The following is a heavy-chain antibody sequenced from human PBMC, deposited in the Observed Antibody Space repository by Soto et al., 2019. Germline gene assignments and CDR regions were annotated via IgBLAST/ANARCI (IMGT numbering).Heavy chain of an antibody. D-gene: IGHD6-6*01. J-gene: IGHJ3*02. V-gene: IGHV3-21*01. Sequence: GGSLRLSCAASGFTFSSYSMNWVRQAPGKGLEWVSSISSSSSYIYYADSVKGRFTISRDNAKNSLYLQMNSRSAEDTAVYYCARNGIGYSSSSDAFDIWGQGTMVTVSS. CDR3: ARNGIGYSSSSDAFDI. CDR2: ISSSSSYI. CDR1: GFTFSSYS.